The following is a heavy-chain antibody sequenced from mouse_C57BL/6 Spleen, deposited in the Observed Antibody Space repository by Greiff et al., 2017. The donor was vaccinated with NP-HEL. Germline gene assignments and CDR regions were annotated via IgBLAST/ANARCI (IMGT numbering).Heavy chain of an antibody. Sequence: QVQLQQSGPELVKPGASVKISCKASGYAFSSSWMNWVKQRPGKGLEWIGRIYPGDGDTNYNGKFKGKATLTADKSSSTAYMQLSSLTSEDSAVYFCARGAYGSYYAMDYWGQGTSVTVSS. CDR3: ARGAYGSYYAMDY. J-gene: IGHJ4*01. CDR2: IYPGDGDT. CDR1: GYAFSSSW. D-gene: IGHD1-1*01. V-gene: IGHV1-82*01.